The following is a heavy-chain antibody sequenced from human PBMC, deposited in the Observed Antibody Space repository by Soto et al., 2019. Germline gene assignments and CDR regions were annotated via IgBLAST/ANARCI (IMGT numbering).Heavy chain of an antibody. CDR3: ARDYVDTAMVVYYYYGMDV. CDR2: IIPIFGTA. CDR1: GGTFSSYA. J-gene: IGHJ6*02. D-gene: IGHD5-18*01. V-gene: IGHV1-69*12. Sequence: QVQLVQSGAEVKKPGSSVKVSCKASGGTFSSYAISWVRQAPGQGLEWMGGIIPIFGTANYAQKFQGRVTITADESTSTAYMELSSLRSEDTAVYYCARDYVDTAMVVYYYYGMDVWGQGTTVTVSS.